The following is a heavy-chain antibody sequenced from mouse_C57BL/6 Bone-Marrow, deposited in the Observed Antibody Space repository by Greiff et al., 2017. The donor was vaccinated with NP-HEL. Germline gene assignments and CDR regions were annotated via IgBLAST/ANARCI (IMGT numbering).Heavy chain of an antibody. CDR2: IWSGGST. CDR1: GFSLTSYG. V-gene: IGHV2-2*01. CDR3: ARESGIYYGNPYYFDY. J-gene: IGHJ2*01. D-gene: IGHD2-1*01. Sequence: VKLQESGPGLVQPSQSLSITCTVSGFSLTSYGVHWVRQSPGKGLEWLGVIWSGGSTDYNAAFISRLSISKDNSKSQVFFKMNSLQADDTAIYYCARESGIYYGNPYYFDYWGQGTTLTVSS.